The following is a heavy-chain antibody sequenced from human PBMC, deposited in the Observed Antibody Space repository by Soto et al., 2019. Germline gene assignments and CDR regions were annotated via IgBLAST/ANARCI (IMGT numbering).Heavy chain of an antibody. CDR3: ARTGKTPIAADEPDY. J-gene: IGHJ4*02. CDR1: GFTFSSYW. V-gene: IGHV3-7*03. D-gene: IGHD6-13*01. CDR2: IKQDGSEK. Sequence: PGGSLRLSCAASGFTFSSYWMSWVRQAPGKGLEWVANIKQDGSEKYYVDSVKGRFTISRDNAKNSLYLQMNSLRAEDTAVYYCARTGKTPIAADEPDYWGQGTLVTVSS.